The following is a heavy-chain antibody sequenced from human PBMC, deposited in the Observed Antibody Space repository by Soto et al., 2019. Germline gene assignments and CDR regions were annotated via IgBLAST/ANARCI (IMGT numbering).Heavy chain of an antibody. Sequence: SGPTLVNPTQSLTLTCRFSGFSLSTTEVAVGWIRQPPGKALEWLALIYWDDDKRYSPSLKSRLTITKDTSKNQVVLTMTNMDPVDTATYDWAHRGDCSGRYYSHFDYWGQVNLVTVS. CDR1: GFSLSTTEVA. J-gene: IGHJ4*02. CDR3: AHRGDCSGRYYSHFDY. CDR2: IYWDDDK. D-gene: IGHD3-10*02. V-gene: IGHV2-5*02.